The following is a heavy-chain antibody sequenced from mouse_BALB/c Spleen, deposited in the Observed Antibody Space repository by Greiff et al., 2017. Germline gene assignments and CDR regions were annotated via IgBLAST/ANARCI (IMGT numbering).Heavy chain of an antibody. CDR1: GFTFSSYA. V-gene: IGHV5-6-4*01. Sequence: DVMLVESGGGLVKPGGSLKLSCAASGFTFSSYAMSWVRQTPEKRLEWVATISSGGSYTYYPDSVKGRFTISRDNAKNTLYLQMSSLKSEDTAMYYCTRDVYYGNYTWFAYWGQGTLVTVSA. CDR2: ISSGGSYT. J-gene: IGHJ3*01. D-gene: IGHD2-1*01. CDR3: TRDVYYGNYTWFAY.